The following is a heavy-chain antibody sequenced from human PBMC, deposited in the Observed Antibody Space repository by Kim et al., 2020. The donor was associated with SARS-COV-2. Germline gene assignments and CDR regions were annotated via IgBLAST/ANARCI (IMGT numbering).Heavy chain of an antibody. D-gene: IGHD6-13*01. V-gene: IGHV3-33*01. CDR2: IWYDGSNK. CDR1: GFTFSSYG. Sequence: GGSLRLSCAASGFTFSSYGMHWVRQAPGKGLEWVAVIWYDGSNKYYADSVKGRFTISRDNSKNTLYLQMNSLRAEDTAVYYCARVKILLAAAGRGGISVDYWGQGTLVTVSS. J-gene: IGHJ4*02. CDR3: ARVKILLAAAGRGGISVDY.